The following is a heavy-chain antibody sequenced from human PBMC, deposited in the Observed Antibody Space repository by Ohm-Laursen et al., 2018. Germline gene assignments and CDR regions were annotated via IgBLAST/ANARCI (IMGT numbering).Heavy chain of an antibody. CDR3: ARGRIDRVSFDY. Sequence: TLSLTCAVYGGSFSAYYWSWIRQPPGKGLEWIGEINHRGSTDYNPSLKSRVTISVDTSKNQFSLKLSSVTAANTAVYYCARGRIDRVSFDYWGQGTLVTVSS. CDR2: INHRGST. CDR1: GGSFSAYY. J-gene: IGHJ4*02. D-gene: IGHD1-14*01. V-gene: IGHV4-34*01.